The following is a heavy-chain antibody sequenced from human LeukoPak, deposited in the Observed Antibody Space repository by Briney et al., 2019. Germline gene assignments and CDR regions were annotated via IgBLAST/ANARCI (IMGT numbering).Heavy chain of an antibody. J-gene: IGHJ6*02. CDR2: IYYSGST. CDR3: ARVRWLPSYYYGMDV. D-gene: IGHD5-12*01. V-gene: IGHV4-59*01. Sequence: SETLSLTCTVSGGSISSYYWSWIRQPPGKGLEWIGYIYYSGSTNYNPSLKSRVTISVDTSKNQFSLKLSSATAADTAVYYCARVRWLPSYYYGMDVWGQGTTVTVSS. CDR1: GGSISSYY.